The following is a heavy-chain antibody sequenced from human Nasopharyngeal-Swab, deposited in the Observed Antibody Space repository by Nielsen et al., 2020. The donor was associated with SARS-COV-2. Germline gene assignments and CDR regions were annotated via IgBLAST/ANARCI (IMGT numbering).Heavy chain of an antibody. CDR1: AYTFTDYY. CDR2: INPHSRGT. J-gene: IGHJ4*02. V-gene: IGHV1-2*02. CDR3: ARNRGDY. Sequence: ASVKVSCKPSAYTFTDYYMHWVRQAPAQGLEWMGWINPHSRGTKYAQKFQGRVTMTRDTSINTAYLELNSLRFDDTAVYYCARNRGDYWGQGTLVTVSS.